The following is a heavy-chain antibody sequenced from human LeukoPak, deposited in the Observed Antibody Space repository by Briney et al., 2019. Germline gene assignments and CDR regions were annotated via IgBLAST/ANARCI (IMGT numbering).Heavy chain of an antibody. CDR3: ARAFITISDSYYYYIDV. V-gene: IGHV4-61*02. CDR1: GGSISSGSYY. D-gene: IGHD3-3*01. J-gene: IGHJ6*03. Sequence: SETLSLTCTVSGGSISSGSYYWSWIRQPAGKGLEWIGRIYTSGSTNYNPPLKSRVTISVDTSKNQFSLKLSSVTAADTAVYYCARAFITISDSYYYYIDVWGKGTTVTVSS. CDR2: IYTSGST.